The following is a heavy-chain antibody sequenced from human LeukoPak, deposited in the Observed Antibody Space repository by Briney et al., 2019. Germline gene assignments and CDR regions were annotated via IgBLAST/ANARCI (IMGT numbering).Heavy chain of an antibody. CDR3: ARGQTPDCSSTSCYSLRWLNYYYYYMDV. CDR1: GGTFSSYA. J-gene: IGHJ6*03. Sequence: SVKVSCKASGGTFSSYAISWVRQAPGQGLEWMGGIIPIFGTANYAQKFQGRVTITADESTSTAYMELSSLRSEDTAVYYCARGQTPDCSSTSCYSLRWLNYYYYYMDVWGKGTTVTVSS. CDR2: IIPIFGTA. V-gene: IGHV1-69*13. D-gene: IGHD2-2*01.